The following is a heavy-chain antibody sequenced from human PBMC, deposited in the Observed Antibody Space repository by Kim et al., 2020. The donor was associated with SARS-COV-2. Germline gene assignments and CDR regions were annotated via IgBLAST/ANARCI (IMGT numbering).Heavy chain of an antibody. V-gene: IGHV4-59*13. Sequence: SETLSLTCTVSGGSISSYYWSWIRQPPGKGLEWIGYIYYSGSTNYNPSLKSRVTISVDTSKNQFSLKLSSVTAADTAVYYCASGGLGLTWFDPWGQGTLVTVSS. J-gene: IGHJ5*02. CDR2: IYYSGST. D-gene: IGHD7-27*01. CDR3: ASGGLGLTWFDP. CDR1: GGSISSYY.